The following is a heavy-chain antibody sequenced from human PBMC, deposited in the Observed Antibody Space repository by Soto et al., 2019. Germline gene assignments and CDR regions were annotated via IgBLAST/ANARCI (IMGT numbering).Heavy chain of an antibody. CDR3: ARYSYGSDYFDY. CDR2: IYYSGST. J-gene: IGHJ4*02. D-gene: IGHD5-18*01. Sequence: SETLSLTCTVSGGSISSYYWSWIRQPPGKGLEWIGYIYYSGSTNYNPSLKSRVTKSVDTSKNQFSLKLSLVTAADTAGYYCARYSYGSDYFDYWGQGTLVTVSS. V-gene: IGHV4-59*01. CDR1: GGSISSYY.